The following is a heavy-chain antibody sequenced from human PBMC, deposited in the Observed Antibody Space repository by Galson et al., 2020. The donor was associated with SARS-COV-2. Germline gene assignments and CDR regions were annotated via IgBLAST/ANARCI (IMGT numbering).Heavy chain of an antibody. CDR1: GYTFTSYD. CDR2: LNPNSGNT. D-gene: IGHD6-13*01. J-gene: IGHJ4*02. V-gene: IGHV1-8*01. CDR3: SRAPSSSWLRDY. Sequence: ASVKVSCKASGYTFTSYDINWVRQSTGQGLEWKGWLNPNSGNTGYAQKFQGRVTMTRNTSISTAYMELSSLRSEDTAVYYCSRAPSSSWLRDYWGQGTLVTVSS.